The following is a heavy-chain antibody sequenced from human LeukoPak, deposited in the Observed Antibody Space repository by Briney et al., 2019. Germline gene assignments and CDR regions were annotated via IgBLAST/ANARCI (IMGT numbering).Heavy chain of an antibody. V-gene: IGHV6-1*01. Sequence: SQTLSLTCAISGDSVSTNSATWTWLRQSPSIGLEWLGRTYYRSKWSNDYAVSMKSRITINPDTSKNQFSLQLNSVAPEDTAVYYCARLVGASWFDSWGQGTLVTVSS. J-gene: IGHJ5*01. CDR1: GDSVSTNSAT. CDR3: ARLVGASWFDS. CDR2: TYYRSKWSN. D-gene: IGHD1-26*01.